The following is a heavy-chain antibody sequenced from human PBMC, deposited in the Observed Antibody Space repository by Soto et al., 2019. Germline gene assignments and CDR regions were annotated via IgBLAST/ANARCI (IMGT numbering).Heavy chain of an antibody. CDR2: IYYSGST. V-gene: IGHV4-30-4*01. J-gene: IGHJ5*02. CDR1: GGSISSGDYY. Sequence: QVQLQESGPGLVKPSQTLSLTCTVSGGSISSGDYYRSWIRQPPGKGLEWIGYIYYSGSTYYNPSLKSRVTISVDTSKNQFSLKLSSVTAADTAVYYCARVKMTIAARPGWFDPWGQGTLVTVSS. CDR3: ARVKMTIAARPGWFDP. D-gene: IGHD6-6*01.